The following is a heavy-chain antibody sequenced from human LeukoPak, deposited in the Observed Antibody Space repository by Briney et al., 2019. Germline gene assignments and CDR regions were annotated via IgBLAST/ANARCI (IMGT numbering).Heavy chain of an antibody. Sequence: GGSLRLSCAASGFTFSGYWMTWVRQAPGKGLEWVSVIYSGGSTYYADSVKGRFTISRDNSKNTLYLQMNSLRAEDTAVYYCARDRRRVSSYFGYFDLWGRGTLVTVSS. CDR1: GFTFSGYW. J-gene: IGHJ2*01. CDR3: ARDRRRVSSYFGYFDL. V-gene: IGHV3-53*01. D-gene: IGHD5-18*01. CDR2: IYSGGST.